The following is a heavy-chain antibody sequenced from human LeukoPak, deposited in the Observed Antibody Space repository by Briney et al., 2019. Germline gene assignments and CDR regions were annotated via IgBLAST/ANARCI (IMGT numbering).Heavy chain of an antibody. Sequence: GGSLRLSCAASGFTFSNAWMNWVRLAPGKGLEWVANIKEDGTETYYVDSVKGRFTISRDNAKNSLYLQMNSLRVEDTAVYYCAKEGRSLQTYWGQGTLVTVSS. CDR1: GFTFSNAW. J-gene: IGHJ4*02. CDR3: AKEGRSLQTY. CDR2: IKEDGTET. V-gene: IGHV3-7*03. D-gene: IGHD5-24*01.